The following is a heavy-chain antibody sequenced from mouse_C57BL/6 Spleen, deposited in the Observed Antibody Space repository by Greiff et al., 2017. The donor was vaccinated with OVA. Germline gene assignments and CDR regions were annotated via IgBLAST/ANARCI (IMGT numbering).Heavy chain of an antibody. D-gene: IGHD2-4*01. Sequence: QVQLQQSGAELVKPGASVKLSCKASGYTFTSYWMQWVKQRPGQGLEWIGEIDPSDSYTNYNQKFKGKATLTVDTSSSTAYMQLSSLTSEDSAVYYCARGRLPYYFDYWGQGTTLTVSS. CDR2: IDPSDSYT. V-gene: IGHV1-50*01. J-gene: IGHJ2*01. CDR1: GYTFTSYW. CDR3: ARGRLPYYFDY.